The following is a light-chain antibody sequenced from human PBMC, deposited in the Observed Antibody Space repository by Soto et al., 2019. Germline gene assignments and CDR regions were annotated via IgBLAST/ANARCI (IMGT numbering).Light chain of an antibody. CDR1: SSDVGGYNY. J-gene: IGLJ3*02. Sequence: QSALTQPASVSGSPGQSITISCTGTSSDVGGYNYVSWYQQHPGKAPKVMIYEVSNRPSGVSNRFSGSKSGNTASLTISGLQAEDEAYYYCSSYTRSSTRVFGGGTKLTVL. CDR3: SSYTRSSTRV. V-gene: IGLV2-14*01. CDR2: EVS.